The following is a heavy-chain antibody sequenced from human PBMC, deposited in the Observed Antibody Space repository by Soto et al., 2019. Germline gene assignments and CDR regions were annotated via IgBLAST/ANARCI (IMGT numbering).Heavy chain of an antibody. CDR2: IYHSGST. V-gene: IGHV4-38-2*01. Sequence: LSLTCAVSGYSISSGYYWGWIRQPPGKGLEWIGSIYHSGSTYYNPALKSRVTISVDTSKNQFSLKLSSVTAADTAVYYCARGLPMYYDFSFDAFDIWGQGTMVTVSS. J-gene: IGHJ3*02. CDR1: GYSISSGYY. D-gene: IGHD3-3*01. CDR3: ARGLPMYYDFSFDAFDI.